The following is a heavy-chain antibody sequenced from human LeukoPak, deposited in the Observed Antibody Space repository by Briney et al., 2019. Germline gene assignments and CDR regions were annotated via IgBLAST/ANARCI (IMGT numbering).Heavy chain of an antibody. Sequence: PSETLSLTCTVSGGSINTYYWSWVRQPPGKGLEWIGYISYTGSTNYNPSLKSRITISVDTSKNQFSLRLSSVTAADTAVYYCARYVAAAGTVDYWGQGTLVTVSS. D-gene: IGHD6-13*01. J-gene: IGHJ4*02. V-gene: IGHV4-59*01. CDR2: ISYTGST. CDR3: ARYVAAAGTVDY. CDR1: GGSINTYY.